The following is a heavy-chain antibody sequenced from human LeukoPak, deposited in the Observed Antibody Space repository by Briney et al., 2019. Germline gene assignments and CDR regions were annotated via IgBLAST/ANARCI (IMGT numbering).Heavy chain of an antibody. CDR2: IYPGDSDT. Sequence: GESLKISCKGSGYSFTNYWIGWVRQMPGKGLEWMAIIYPGDSDTKYSPSFQDQVTISADKPINTAYLHWRSLKASDTAMYYCARLSMIDTFDIWGLGTVVTVSS. CDR1: GYSFTNYW. V-gene: IGHV5-51*01. J-gene: IGHJ3*02. CDR3: ARLSMIDTFDI. D-gene: IGHD3-22*01.